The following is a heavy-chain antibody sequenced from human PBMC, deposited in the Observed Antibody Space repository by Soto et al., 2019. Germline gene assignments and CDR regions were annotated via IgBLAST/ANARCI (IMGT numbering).Heavy chain of an antibody. CDR1: GYTFTSYD. V-gene: IGHV1-8*01. CDR3: AGGIVGATTGGDWFDP. Sequence: QVQLVQSGAEVKKPGASVKVSCKASGYTFTSYDINWVRQATGQGLEWMGWMNPNSGNTGYAQKFQGRVTMTRNTPISTAYMELGSLRSEDTAVYYCAGGIVGATTGGDWFDPWGQGSLVTVSS. D-gene: IGHD1-26*01. J-gene: IGHJ5*02. CDR2: MNPNSGNT.